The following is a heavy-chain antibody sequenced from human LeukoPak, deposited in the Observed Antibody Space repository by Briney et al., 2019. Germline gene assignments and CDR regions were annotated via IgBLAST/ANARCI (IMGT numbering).Heavy chain of an antibody. CDR1: GYIFTSYY. Sequence: RASVKVSCKASGYIFTSYYMYWVRQAPGQGLEWMGTINPSGGSISYAQKFQGRVTMTRDTSTSTVYMELSSLRSEDTAVYYCARVLSGHSGSYWPFGYWGQGTLVTVSS. J-gene: IGHJ4*02. D-gene: IGHD1-26*01. CDR2: INPSGGSI. V-gene: IGHV1-46*01. CDR3: ARVLSGHSGSYWPFGY.